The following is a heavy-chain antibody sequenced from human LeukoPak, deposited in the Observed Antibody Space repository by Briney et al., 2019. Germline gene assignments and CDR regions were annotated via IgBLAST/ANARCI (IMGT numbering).Heavy chain of an antibody. CDR1: GFTFSSYS. J-gene: IGHJ3*02. V-gene: IGHV3-21*01. D-gene: IGHD2-21*02. Sequence: GGSLRLSCAASGFTFSSYSMNWVRQAPGKGLEWVSSISSSSSYIYYADSVKGRFTVSRDNAKNSLYLQMNSLRAEDTAVYYCARGGPVAYCGGDCYSGVYAFDIWGQGTMVTVSS. CDR3: ARGGPVAYCGGDCYSGVYAFDI. CDR2: ISSSSSYI.